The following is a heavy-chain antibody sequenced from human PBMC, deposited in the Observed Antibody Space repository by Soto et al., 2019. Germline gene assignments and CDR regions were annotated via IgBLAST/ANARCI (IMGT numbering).Heavy chain of an antibody. D-gene: IGHD3-10*02. CDR2: LSCSGGNT. V-gene: IGHV3-23*01. CDR1: GVAFSNYA. Sequence: GGSLRLSCSASGVAFSNYAMAWVRQAPGQGLEWISSLSCSGGNTYYVDSVKGRFTISRDNSKNTLSLHMNSLTAEDTAKYYCAKSRPSVEKTGDYVQNWGQGTLVTVSS. J-gene: IGHJ4*02. CDR3: AKSRPSVEKTGDYVQN.